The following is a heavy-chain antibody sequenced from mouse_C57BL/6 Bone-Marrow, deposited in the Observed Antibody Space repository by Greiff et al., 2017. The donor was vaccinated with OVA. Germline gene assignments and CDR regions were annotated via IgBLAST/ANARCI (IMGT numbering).Heavy chain of an antibody. Sequence: VKLKQSGPELVKPGASVKLSCKASGYTFTSYDINWVKQRPGQGLEWIGWIYPRDGSTKYNEKFKGKATLTVDTSSSTAYMELHSLTSEDSAVYFCAIHDGYYFDYWGQGTTLTVSS. D-gene: IGHD2-3*01. J-gene: IGHJ2*01. CDR3: AIHDGYYFDY. CDR1: GYTFTSYD. CDR2: IYPRDGST. V-gene: IGHV1-85*01.